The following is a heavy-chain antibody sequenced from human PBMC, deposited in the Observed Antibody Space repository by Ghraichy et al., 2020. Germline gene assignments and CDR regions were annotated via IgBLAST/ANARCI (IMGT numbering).Heavy chain of an antibody. CDR2: IYSGGST. Sequence: LSLTCAASGFTVSSNYMSWVRQAPGKGLEWVSVIYSGGSTYYADSVKGRFTISRDNSKNTLYLQMNSLRAEDTAVYYCARESDLGYCSGGSCYYMDVWGKGTTVTVSS. CDR1: GFTVSSNY. J-gene: IGHJ6*03. CDR3: ARESDLGYCSGGSCYYMDV. V-gene: IGHV3-66*01. D-gene: IGHD2-15*01.